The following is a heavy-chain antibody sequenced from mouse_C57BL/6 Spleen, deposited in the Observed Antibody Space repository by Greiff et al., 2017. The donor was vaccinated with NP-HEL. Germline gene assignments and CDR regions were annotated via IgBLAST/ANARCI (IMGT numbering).Heavy chain of an antibody. D-gene: IGHD1-1*01. Sequence: VQLQESGPELVKPGASVKISCKASGYAFSSSWMNWVKQRPGKGLEWIGRNYPGDGDTNYNGKFKGKATLTADKSSSTAYMQLSSLTSEDSAVYFCARIDYYGSSHFDYWGQGTTLTVSS. J-gene: IGHJ2*01. CDR1: GYAFSSSW. V-gene: IGHV1-82*01. CDR3: ARIDYYGSSHFDY. CDR2: NYPGDGDT.